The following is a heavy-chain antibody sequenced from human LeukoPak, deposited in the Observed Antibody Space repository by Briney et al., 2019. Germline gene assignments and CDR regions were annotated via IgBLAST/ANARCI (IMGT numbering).Heavy chain of an antibody. CDR1: GYTFTGYY. CDR2: INPNSGGT. CDR3: ARLWSGSGYEND. V-gene: IGHV1-2*02. D-gene: IGHD5-12*01. Sequence: GASVKVSCKASGYTFTGYYMHWVRQAPGQGLEWMGWINPNSGGTNYAQKFQGRVTMTRDTSISTAHMELSRLRSDDTAVYYCARLWSGSGYENDWGQGTLVTVSS. J-gene: IGHJ4*02.